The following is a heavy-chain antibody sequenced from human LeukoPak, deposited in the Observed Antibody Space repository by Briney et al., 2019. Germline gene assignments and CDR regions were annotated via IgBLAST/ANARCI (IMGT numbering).Heavy chain of an antibody. CDR3: ARDLVGLTGDF. CDR2: IESDGSRT. Sequence: GGSLRLSCAASGFTFSNCWMHWVRQAPGKGLEWVSRIESDGSRTRYADSVKGRFTISRDNAKNSLYLQMNSLRAEDTAVYYCARDLVGLTGDFWGQGALVTVSS. V-gene: IGHV3-74*01. D-gene: IGHD2-8*02. J-gene: IGHJ4*02. CDR1: GFTFSNCW.